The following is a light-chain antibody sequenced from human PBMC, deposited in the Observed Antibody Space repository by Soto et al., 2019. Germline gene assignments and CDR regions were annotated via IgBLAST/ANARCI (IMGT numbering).Light chain of an antibody. CDR1: QSVSSY. CDR3: QQRSNWPLIT. J-gene: IGKJ5*01. V-gene: IGKV3-11*01. CDR2: DAS. Sequence: EIVLTQSPATLSLCPGERATLSCRASQSVSSYLAWYQQKPGHAPRLLIYDASNRATGIPARFSGSGSGTDFTLTISSLEPEDFAVYYCQQRSNWPLITFGQGTRLEI.